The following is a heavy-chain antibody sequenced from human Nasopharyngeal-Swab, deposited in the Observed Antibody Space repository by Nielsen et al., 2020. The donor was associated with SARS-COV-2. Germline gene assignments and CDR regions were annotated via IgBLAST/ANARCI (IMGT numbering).Heavy chain of an antibody. Sequence: WVRQAPGQGLEWMGWINTSTGNPTYAQGFTGRFVFSLDTSVSTAYLQISSLKAEDTAVYYCARGHDTSDYWGQGTLGTVSS. V-gene: IGHV7-4-1*02. D-gene: IGHD3-9*01. CDR2: INTSTGNP. J-gene: IGHJ4*02. CDR3: ARGHDTSDY.